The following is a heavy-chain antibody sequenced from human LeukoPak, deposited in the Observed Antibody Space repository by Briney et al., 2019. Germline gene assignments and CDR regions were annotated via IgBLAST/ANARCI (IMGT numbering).Heavy chain of an antibody. CDR3: ASIPFGVVINDAFDI. D-gene: IGHD3-3*01. CDR2: ISSSSSTI. Sequence: PGGSLRPSCAASGFTFSSYSMNWVRQAPGKGLEWVSYISSSSSTIYYADSVKGRFTISRDNAKNSLYLQMNSLRAEDTAVYYCASIPFGVVINDAFDIWGQGTVVTVSS. V-gene: IGHV3-48*01. J-gene: IGHJ3*02. CDR1: GFTFSSYS.